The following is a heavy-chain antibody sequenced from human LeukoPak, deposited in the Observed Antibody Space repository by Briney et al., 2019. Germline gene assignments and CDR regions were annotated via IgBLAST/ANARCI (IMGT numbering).Heavy chain of an antibody. CDR1: GYTFTGYY. J-gene: IGHJ1*01. V-gene: IGHV1-2*02. CDR2: INPNSGGT. Sequence: ASVKVSCKASGYTFTGYYMHWVRQAPGQGLEWMGWINPNSGGTNYAQKFQGRVTMTRDTSISTAYMELSRLRSDDTAVYYCARVFGYSSSWYPECFQHWGQGTLVTVSS. D-gene: IGHD6-13*01. CDR3: ARVFGYSSSWYPECFQH.